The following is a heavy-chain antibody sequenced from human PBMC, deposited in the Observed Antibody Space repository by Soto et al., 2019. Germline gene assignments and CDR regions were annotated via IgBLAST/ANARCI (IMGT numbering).Heavy chain of an antibody. V-gene: IGHV1-46*01. CDR3: ARAGDGYGDYFDYYYYGMDV. J-gene: IGHJ6*02. D-gene: IGHD4-17*01. CDR1: GYTFTSYY. Sequence: ASVQVSCKASGYTFTSYYMHWVRQAPGQGLEWMGIINPSGGSTSYAQKFQGRVTMTRDTSTSTVYMELSSLRSEDTAVYYCARAGDGYGDYFDYYYYGMDVWGQGTTVTVSS. CDR2: INPSGGST.